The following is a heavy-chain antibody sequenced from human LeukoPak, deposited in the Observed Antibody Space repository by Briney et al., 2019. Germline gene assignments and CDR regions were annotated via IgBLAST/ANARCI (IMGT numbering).Heavy chain of an antibody. D-gene: IGHD5-12*01. Sequence: GGSLRLSCAAYGFTFDDYAMHWVRQAPGKGLEWVPLISWDGGSTSYADSVKGRFTISRDNSKNSLYLQMNSLRAEDTALYYCAKDIGYSGYFGYYYYMDVWGKGTTVTVSS. CDR2: ISWDGGST. V-gene: IGHV3-43D*04. J-gene: IGHJ6*03. CDR3: AKDIGYSGYFGYYYYMDV. CDR1: GFTFDDYA.